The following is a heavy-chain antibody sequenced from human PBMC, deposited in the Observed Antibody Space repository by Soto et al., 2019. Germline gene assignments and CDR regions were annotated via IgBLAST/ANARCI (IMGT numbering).Heavy chain of an antibody. CDR3: ARRVAAVEYFDY. CDR1: EYSFTNYW. V-gene: IGHV5-51*01. Sequence: LGESLKISCKGSEYSFTNYWIGWVRQMPGKGLEWMGIIYPGDSDTRYNPSFQGQVTISVDKSISTAYLQWSSLKASDTAIYYCARRVAAVEYFDYWAQGTLVTVSS. CDR2: IYPGDSDT. D-gene: IGHD6-13*01. J-gene: IGHJ4*02.